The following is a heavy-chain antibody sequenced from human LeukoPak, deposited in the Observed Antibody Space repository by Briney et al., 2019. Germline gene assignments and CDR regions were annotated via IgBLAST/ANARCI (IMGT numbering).Heavy chain of an antibody. V-gene: IGHV3-21*01. CDR3: ARDLGSSAGPEYFQH. D-gene: IGHD6-25*01. J-gene: IGHJ1*01. CDR2: ISSSSYI. Sequence: PGWSLSLSCAACGCTFSSYSMNWVRQAPGKGLEWVSSISSSSYIYYADLVKGRFTISRDNAQTSLYLQMNSLRAEDTAVYCCARDLGSSAGPEYFQHWGRGTLVTVSS. CDR1: GCTFSSYS.